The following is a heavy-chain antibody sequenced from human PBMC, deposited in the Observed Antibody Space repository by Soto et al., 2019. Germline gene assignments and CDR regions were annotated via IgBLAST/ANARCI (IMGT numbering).Heavy chain of an antibody. Sequence: GGSLRLSCAASGFTLDDFALHWVRQVPGKGLEWVSGISWNSGGIRYAYSVKGRVTISRDNAKKSLYLQMDSMKSEDSALYYCVKDRTWELIMYYFDYCGQGT. V-gene: IGHV3-9*01. J-gene: IGHJ4*02. CDR3: VKDRTWELIMYYFDY. CDR2: ISWNSGGI. D-gene: IGHD3-10*01. CDR1: GFTLDDFA.